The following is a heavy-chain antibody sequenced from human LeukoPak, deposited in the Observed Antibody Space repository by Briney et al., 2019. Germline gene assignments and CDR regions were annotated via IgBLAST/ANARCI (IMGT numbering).Heavy chain of an antibody. Sequence: SETLSLTCTVSGGSISSGGSYWSWIRQHPGKGLEWIGYIYYSGSTYYNPSLKSRLTISVDTSKNQFSLKLSSVTAADTAVYYCARDTSPMVRGARYYFDYWGQGTLVTVSS. J-gene: IGHJ4*02. CDR3: ARDTSPMVRGARYYFDY. D-gene: IGHD3-10*01. CDR2: IYYSGST. V-gene: IGHV4-31*03. CDR1: GGSISSGGSY.